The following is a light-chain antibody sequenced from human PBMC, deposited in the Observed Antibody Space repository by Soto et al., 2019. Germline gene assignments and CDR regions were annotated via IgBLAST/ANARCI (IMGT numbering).Light chain of an antibody. J-gene: IGLJ2*01. CDR3: LLSYSGARLGV. CDR2: DTS. V-gene: IGLV7-46*01. CDR1: TGAVTSGHY. Sequence: QAVVTQEPSLTVSPGGTVTLTCGSSTGAVTSGHYPYWFQQKPGQAPRTLIYDTSKKHSCTPARFSGFRLGGKAALTLSCALPEDEAEYYCLLSYSGARLGVFGVGTKVTVL.